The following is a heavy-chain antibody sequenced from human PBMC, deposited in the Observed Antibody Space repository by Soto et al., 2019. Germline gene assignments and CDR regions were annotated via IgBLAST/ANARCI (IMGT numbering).Heavy chain of an antibody. V-gene: IGHV4-34*01. CDR2: INHSGST. Sequence: SETLSLTCAVYGGSFSGYYWSWIRQPPGKGLEWIGEINHSGSTNYNPSLKSRVTISVDTSKNQFSLKLSSVTAADTAVYYCARGDTIFGVVPQSPRYENYYYYMDVWGKGTTVTVSS. CDR3: ARGDTIFGVVPQSPRYENYYYYMDV. J-gene: IGHJ6*03. CDR1: GGSFSGYY. D-gene: IGHD3-3*01.